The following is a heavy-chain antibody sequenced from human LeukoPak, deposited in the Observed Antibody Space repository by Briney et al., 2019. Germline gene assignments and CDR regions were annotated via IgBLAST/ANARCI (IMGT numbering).Heavy chain of an antibody. Sequence: SVKVSCKASGGTFITHTINWVRQAPGQGLEWMGGIIPIFGTANYAQKFQGRVTVTTDDSTSTAFMELSSLRSEDTAVYYCATYMLRDNWNVHTFDSWGQGTLVTVSS. CDR2: IIPIFGTA. D-gene: IGHD1-1*01. CDR1: GGTFITHT. CDR3: ATYMLRDNWNVHTFDS. J-gene: IGHJ4*02. V-gene: IGHV1-69*05.